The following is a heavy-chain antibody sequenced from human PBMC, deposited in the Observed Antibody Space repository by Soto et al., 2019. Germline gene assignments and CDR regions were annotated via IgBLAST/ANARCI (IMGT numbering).Heavy chain of an antibody. V-gene: IGHV4-59*01. D-gene: IGHD5-18*01. Sequence: SETLSLTCTVPGGSISSYYWSWIRQPPGKGLEWIGYIYYSGSTNYNPSLKSRVTISVDTSKNQFSLKLSSVTAADTAVYYCARGIGYSLYYFDYWGQGTLVTVSS. CDR3: ARGIGYSLYYFDY. CDR1: GGSISSYY. J-gene: IGHJ4*02. CDR2: IYYSGST.